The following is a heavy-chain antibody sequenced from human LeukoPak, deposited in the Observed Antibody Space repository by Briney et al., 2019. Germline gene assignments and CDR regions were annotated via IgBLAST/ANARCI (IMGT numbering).Heavy chain of an antibody. CDR2: IYSSGTT. V-gene: IGHV4-61*02. Sequence: SQALSLTCTVSGDSISSGDYSWSWIRQPAGKGLEWVGRIYSSGTTNYNPSLKSRLSMSVDTSRNQFSLKLNSVTAADTAVYYCARELGVDCSSTSCYVGWFDPWGQGTLVTVSS. CDR3: ARELGVDCSSTSCYVGWFDP. CDR1: GDSISSGDYS. J-gene: IGHJ5*02. D-gene: IGHD2-2*01.